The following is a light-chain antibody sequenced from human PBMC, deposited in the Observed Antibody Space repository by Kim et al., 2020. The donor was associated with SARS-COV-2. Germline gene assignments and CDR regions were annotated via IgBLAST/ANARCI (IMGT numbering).Light chain of an antibody. CDR1: TPQLGNFSN. V-gene: IGLV1-40*03. CDR2: ANN. Sequence: RVSISCTGITPQLGNFSNIIWYKQLPVPAPNHRVYANNNRPLEPPYRFSGSKSGASSSLAITGLQAVEEAYYYCQGNDSRLIAYVFGTGTKVTVL. CDR3: QGNDSRLIAYV. J-gene: IGLJ1*01.